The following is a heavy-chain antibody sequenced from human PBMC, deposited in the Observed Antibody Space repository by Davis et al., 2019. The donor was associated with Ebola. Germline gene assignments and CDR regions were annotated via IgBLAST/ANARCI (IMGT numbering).Heavy chain of an antibody. V-gene: IGHV3-7*03. CDR1: GISFSSHW. CDR2: IKQDGSEK. D-gene: IGHD3-3*01. J-gene: IGHJ6*02. Sequence: GESLKIPCEASGISFSSHWMSWVRQAPGKGLEWVANIKQDGSEKYYVDSLKGRFTISRDNAKNSLYLQMNSLRAEDTAVYYCARDATYYDFWSGYYIHYYGMDVWGQGTTVTVSS. CDR3: ARDATYYDFWSGYYIHYYGMDV.